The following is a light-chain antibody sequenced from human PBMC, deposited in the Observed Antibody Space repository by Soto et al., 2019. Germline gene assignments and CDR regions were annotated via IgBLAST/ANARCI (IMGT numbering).Light chain of an antibody. CDR2: GAS. CDR3: QHCNRWLT. Sequence: EMVMTQSPSTLSVSPGERATLSCWASQSISSNLACYQQKPGQAPRLLIYGASIRATGIPVRFSGSGSGTESLLISSSLQSEDFAVYYCQHCNRWLTFGGGTKVEIK. CDR1: QSISSN. V-gene: IGKV3-15*01. J-gene: IGKJ4*01.